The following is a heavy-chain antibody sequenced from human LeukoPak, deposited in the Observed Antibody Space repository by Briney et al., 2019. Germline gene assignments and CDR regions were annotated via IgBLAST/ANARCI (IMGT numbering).Heavy chain of an antibody. CDR2: ISWNRGGI. Sequence: GGSLRLSCAASGFTFEDYAMHWGRQAPGKGLEWVLGISWNRGGIGYADSVKGGFTISSDNAKNSLYLQMNSLRAEDTALYYCAKGQLGYYMDDWGKGTTVTVSS. D-gene: IGHD5-18*01. J-gene: IGHJ6*03. V-gene: IGHV3-9*01. CDR1: GFTFEDYA. CDR3: AKGQLGYYMDD.